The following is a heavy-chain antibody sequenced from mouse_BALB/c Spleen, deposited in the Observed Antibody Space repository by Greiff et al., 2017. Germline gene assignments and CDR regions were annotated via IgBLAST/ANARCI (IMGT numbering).Heavy chain of an antibody. CDR3: ARDDYYYGSSTPFAY. CDR2: IWGDGST. Sequence: VQGVESGPGLVAPSQSLSITCTVSGFSLTGYGVNWVRQPPGKGLEWLGMIWGDGSTDYNSALKSRLSISKDNSKSQVFLKMNSLQTDDTARYYCARDDYYYGSSTPFAYWGQGTLVTVSA. D-gene: IGHD1-1*01. CDR1: GFSLTGYG. J-gene: IGHJ3*01. V-gene: IGHV2-6-7*01.